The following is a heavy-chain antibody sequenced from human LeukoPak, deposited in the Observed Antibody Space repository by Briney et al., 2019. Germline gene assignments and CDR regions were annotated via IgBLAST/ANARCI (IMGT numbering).Heavy chain of an antibody. CDR2: ISAHNGNT. V-gene: IGHV1-18*01. CDR3: ATSNYYDFWSGFDWDYYYYYVDV. D-gene: IGHD3-3*01. J-gene: IGHJ6*03. CDR1: GYTFTSYG. Sequence: ASVKVSCKASGYTFTSYGISWVRQAPGQGLEWMGWISAHNGNTNYAQKLQGRVTMTTDTSTSTAYMELRSLRSDDTAVYYCATSNYYDFWSGFDWDYYYYYVDVWGKGTTVTVSS.